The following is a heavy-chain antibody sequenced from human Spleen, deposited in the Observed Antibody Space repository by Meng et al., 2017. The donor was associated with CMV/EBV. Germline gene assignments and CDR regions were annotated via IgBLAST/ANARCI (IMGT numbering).Heavy chain of an antibody. CDR3: ARGTNVAATGGDAFDI. CDR2: VYYSGNT. J-gene: IGHJ3*02. CDR1: GGSISSGGYY. V-gene: IGHV4-61*08. Sequence: GSLRLSCTVSGGSISSGGYYWSWIRQPPGKGLEWIGFVYYSGNTNYNPSLKSRVTISVDTSQTQFSLTLNSVTAADTAVYYCARGTNVAATGGDAFDIWGQGTVVTVSS. D-gene: IGHD2-8*01.